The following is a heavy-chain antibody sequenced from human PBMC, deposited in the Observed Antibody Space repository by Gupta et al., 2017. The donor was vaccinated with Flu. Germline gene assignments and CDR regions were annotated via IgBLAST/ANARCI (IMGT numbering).Heavy chain of an antibody. CDR2: IYYTGST. Sequence: QVQLQESGPGLVKPSETLSLTCTVSGASISSFGYYWSWIRQHPGKGLEWIGYIYYTGSTYYNPSLKSRVTFSVDTFKNQFSLQLASVTAADTAVYYCARDVYDSSGYYYGDYWGQGTLVTVSS. CDR1: GASISSFGYY. CDR3: ARDVYDSSGYYYGDY. V-gene: IGHV4-31*03. D-gene: IGHD3-22*01. J-gene: IGHJ4*02.